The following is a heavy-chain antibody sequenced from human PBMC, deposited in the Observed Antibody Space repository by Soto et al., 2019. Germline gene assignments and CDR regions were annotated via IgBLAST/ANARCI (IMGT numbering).Heavy chain of an antibody. V-gene: IGHV3-21*01. CDR2: ISSSSSYI. CDR3: ARGEDIVVVVAARDAFDI. J-gene: IGHJ3*02. Sequence: GGSLRLSCAASGLTFRSYSMNWVRQAPGKELEKVSSISSSSSYIYYADSVKGRLTISRDNAKNSLYLQMNSLRAEDTAVYYFARGEDIVVVVAARDAFDIWGQGTMVTVSS. CDR1: GLTFRSYS. D-gene: IGHD2-15*01.